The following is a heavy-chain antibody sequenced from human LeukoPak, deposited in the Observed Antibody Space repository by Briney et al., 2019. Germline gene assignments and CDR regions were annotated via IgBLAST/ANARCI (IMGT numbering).Heavy chain of an antibody. CDR3: ARDPPALAGDYYYGMDV. J-gene: IGHJ6*02. CDR2: IKYDGGER. V-gene: IGHV3-7*03. CDR1: GFTFSHYW. Sequence: PGGSLRLSCGASGFTFSHYWMTWVRQAPGKGLEWVANIKYDGGERYYVDSVKGRFTISRDNAKNSLYLQMNSLRAEGTAVYYCARDPPALAGDYYYGMDVWGQGTTVTVSS.